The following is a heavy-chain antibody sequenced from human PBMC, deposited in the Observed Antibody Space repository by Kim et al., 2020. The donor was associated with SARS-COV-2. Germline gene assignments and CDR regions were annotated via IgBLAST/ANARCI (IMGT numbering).Heavy chain of an antibody. CDR1: GGSISSSSYY. J-gene: IGHJ6*02. V-gene: IGHV4-39*01. D-gene: IGHD4-17*01. Sequence: SETLSLTCTVSGGSISSSSYYWGWIRQPPGKGLEWIGSIYYSGSTYYNPSLKSRVTISVDTSKNQFSLKLSSVTAADTAVYYCAAGRSDGYYYYYGMDVWGQGTTVTVSS. CDR3: AAGRSDGYYYYYGMDV. CDR2: IYYSGST.